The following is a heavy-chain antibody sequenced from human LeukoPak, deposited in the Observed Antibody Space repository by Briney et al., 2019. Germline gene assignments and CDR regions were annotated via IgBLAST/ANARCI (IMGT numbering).Heavy chain of an antibody. CDR2: IRSKAYGGTA. D-gene: IGHD2-2*01. V-gene: IGHV3-49*04. Sequence: GRSLRLSCTGTGFNFGEYIMSRVGQAPGKGMEWVGFIRSKAYGGTAEYAASVKGRFTISRDDSKSIAYLQMNSLETEDTAVYYCSRELDIEVVPAAVFGWFAPWGQGTLVTVSS. CDR1: GFNFGEYI. CDR3: SRELDIEVVPAAVFGWFAP. J-gene: IGHJ5*02.